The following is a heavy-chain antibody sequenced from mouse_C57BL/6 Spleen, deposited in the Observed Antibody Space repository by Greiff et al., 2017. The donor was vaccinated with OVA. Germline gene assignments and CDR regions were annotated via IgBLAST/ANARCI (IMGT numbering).Heavy chain of an antibody. CDR2: IDPSDSYT. CDR3: ARASIYDGYYDFDD. Sequence: QVQLQQPGAELVKPGASVKLSCKASGYTFTSYWMQWVKQRPGQGLEWIGEIDPSDSYTNYNQKFTGQATLTVDTASSTAYMQLSSLTSEDAAVYYCARASIYDGYYDFDDWGKGTTLTVSS. D-gene: IGHD2-3*01. J-gene: IGHJ2*01. V-gene: IGHV1-50*01. CDR1: GYTFTSYW.